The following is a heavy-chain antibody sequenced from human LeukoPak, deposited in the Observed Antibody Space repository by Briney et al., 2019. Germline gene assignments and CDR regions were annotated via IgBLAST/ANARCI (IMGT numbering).Heavy chain of an antibody. Sequence: GGSLRLSCAASGFTFSNYALSWVRQAPGKGLEWVAFIRYDGSNKYYADSVKGRFTISRDNAKNSLYLQMDSLRVEDTAVYYCARDYSSSSGLDYWGQGSLVTVSA. D-gene: IGHD6-6*01. CDR3: ARDYSSSSGLDY. V-gene: IGHV3-30*02. J-gene: IGHJ4*02. CDR2: IRYDGSNK. CDR1: GFTFSNYA.